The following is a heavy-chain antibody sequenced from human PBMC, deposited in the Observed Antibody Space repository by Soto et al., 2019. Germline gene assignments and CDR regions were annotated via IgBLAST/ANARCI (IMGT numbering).Heavy chain of an antibody. CDR2: IYSGGST. Sequence: PSETLSLTCTVSGGSITTYYWSWIRQPAGKGLEWIGRIYSGGSTNYNPSLRSRVTVSVDMSKNQFSLNLTSVTAADTAVYYCARQDRVVVEGRWFDPWGQGTLVTVSS. D-gene: IGHD2-15*01. CDR1: GGSITTYY. V-gene: IGHV4-4*07. J-gene: IGHJ5*02. CDR3: ARQDRVVVEGRWFDP.